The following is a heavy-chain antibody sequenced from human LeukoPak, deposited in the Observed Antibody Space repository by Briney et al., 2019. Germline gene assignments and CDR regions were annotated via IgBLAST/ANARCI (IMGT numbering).Heavy chain of an antibody. V-gene: IGHV3-74*01. D-gene: IGHD3-9*01. Sequence: GGPLRPSCPPSGFTFRGYWIHWVRQAQGKGLVWVSRINTDGSSTSYADSVKGRFTISRDNAKNTLYLQMNSLRAEDTAVYYCTRVLPDILTGYSFDYWGQGTLVTVSS. CDR1: GFTFRGYW. CDR2: INTDGSST. CDR3: TRVLPDILTGYSFDY. J-gene: IGHJ4*02.